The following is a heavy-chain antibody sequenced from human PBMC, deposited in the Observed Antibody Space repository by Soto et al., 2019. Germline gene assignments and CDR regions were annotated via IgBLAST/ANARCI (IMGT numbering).Heavy chain of an antibody. CDR2: IYSSGST. CDR3: AREGGYFDSSGSGVYHYYGVDV. D-gene: IGHD3-22*01. J-gene: IGHJ6*02. CDR1: GGPISPYY. Sequence: SETLSLTCTVSGGPISPYYWSWIRQPAGRGLEWIGRIYSSGSTNYNPPLKSRVSMSLDTARNQISLKVKSVTAADTAVYYCAREGGYFDSSGSGVYHYYGVDVWGRGTTVTVSS. V-gene: IGHV4-4*07.